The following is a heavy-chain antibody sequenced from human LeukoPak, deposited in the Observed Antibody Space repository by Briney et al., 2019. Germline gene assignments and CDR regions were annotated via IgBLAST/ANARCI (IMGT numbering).Heavy chain of an antibody. CDR1: GXSXSSYY. D-gene: IGHD1-26*01. Sequence: SETLSLTCTVSGXSXSSYYWSWIRQPXGXXLEWIGYIYYSGSTNYNPSLKSRVTISVDTSKNQFSLKLSSVTAADTAVYYCARYSGSYFDYWGQGTLVTVSS. CDR3: ARYSGSYFDY. CDR2: IYYSGST. J-gene: IGHJ4*02. V-gene: IGHV4-59*01.